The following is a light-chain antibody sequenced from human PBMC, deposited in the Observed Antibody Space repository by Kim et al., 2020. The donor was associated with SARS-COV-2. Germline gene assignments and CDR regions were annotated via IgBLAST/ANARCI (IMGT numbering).Light chain of an antibody. CDR1: QSISNY. Sequence: DIQMTQSPSSLSASVGDRVTITCRASQSISNYLNWYQQKPGKAPKVLIFGASSLQSGVPSRFSGSGSGTDFTLTITSLQPEDFATYYCQQSASSPRTFGQGTKVDIK. CDR2: GAS. V-gene: IGKV1-39*01. CDR3: QQSASSPRT. J-gene: IGKJ1*01.